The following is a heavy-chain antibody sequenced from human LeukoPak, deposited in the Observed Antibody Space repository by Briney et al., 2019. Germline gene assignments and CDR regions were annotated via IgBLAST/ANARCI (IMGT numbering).Heavy chain of an antibody. CDR1: GFTFSSYE. CDR3: AIPAGSGYFHSSSDALDI. V-gene: IGHV3-48*03. CDR2: ISSSGSTI. D-gene: IGHD3-3*01. J-gene: IGHJ3*02. Sequence: GGSLRLSCAASGFTFSSYEMNWVRQAPGKGLEWVSYISSSGSTIYYADSVKGRFTISRDNAKNSLYLQMNSLRVEDTALYYCAIPAGSGYFHSSSDALDIWGQGTLVTVSS.